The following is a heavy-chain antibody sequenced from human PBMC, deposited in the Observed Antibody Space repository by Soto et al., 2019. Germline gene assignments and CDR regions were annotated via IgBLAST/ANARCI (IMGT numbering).Heavy chain of an antibody. V-gene: IGHV3-7*01. CDR1: GFMFSNYW. CDR3: ARSRDYAFDY. J-gene: IGHJ4*02. CDR2: IKQDGSDK. D-gene: IGHD4-17*01. Sequence: QPGGSLRLSCAASGFMFSNYWMSWVRQAPGKGLEWVAIIKQDGSDKYYVDSVKGRFTISRDNAKNSLYLQMNSLRIEDAAVYYCARSRDYAFDYWGRGTLVTVSS.